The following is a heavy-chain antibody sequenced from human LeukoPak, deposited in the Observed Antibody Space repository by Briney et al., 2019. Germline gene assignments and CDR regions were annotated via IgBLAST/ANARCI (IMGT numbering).Heavy chain of an antibody. CDR3: ARSEEQRLVLGYFQH. CDR1: GFTFSSYA. J-gene: IGHJ1*01. V-gene: IGHV3-30-3*01. Sequence: GGSLRLSCAASGFTFSSYAMHWVRQAPGKGLERVAVISYDGSNKYYADSVKGRFTISRDNSKNTLYLQMNSLRAEDTAVYYCARSEEQRLVLGYFQHWGQGTLVTVSS. CDR2: ISYDGSNK. D-gene: IGHD6-19*01.